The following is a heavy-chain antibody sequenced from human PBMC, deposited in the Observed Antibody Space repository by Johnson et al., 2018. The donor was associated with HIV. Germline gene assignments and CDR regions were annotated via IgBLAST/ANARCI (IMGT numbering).Heavy chain of an antibody. CDR3: ARAYSYGVFDI. CDR2: IYSGDSE. V-gene: IGHV3-66*01. CDR1: GFTFSNYA. D-gene: IGHD5-18*01. J-gene: IGHJ3*02. Sequence: VQLVESGGGVVQPGRSLRLSCAASGFTFSNYAMHWVRQAPGKGLEWVSVIYSGDSEYYADSVKGRFSISRDNSKNTLYLQMNSLRAEDTAVYYCARAYSYGVFDIWGQGTMVTVSS.